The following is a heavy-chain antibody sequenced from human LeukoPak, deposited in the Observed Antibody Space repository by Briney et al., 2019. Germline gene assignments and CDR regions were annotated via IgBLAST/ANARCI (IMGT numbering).Heavy chain of an antibody. CDR2: IYPGDSET. CDR1: GYTFRTYW. CDR3: VGLTGHEFEH. J-gene: IGHJ4*02. Sequence: GESLKISCETSGYTFRTYWIGWVRQLPGKCLEWMGLIYPGDSETQYTPSFQGQVTFSVDKSTNSAYLQWNSLKAADTAMYYCVGLTGHEFEHWGQGTPVTVSS. V-gene: IGHV5-51*01. D-gene: IGHD1/OR15-1a*01.